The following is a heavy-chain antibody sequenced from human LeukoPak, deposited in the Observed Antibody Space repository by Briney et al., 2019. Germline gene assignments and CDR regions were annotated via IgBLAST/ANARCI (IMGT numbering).Heavy chain of an antibody. CDR2: ISGSGGST. CDR3: ARGYCSGGSCYDY. D-gene: IGHD2-15*01. J-gene: IGHJ4*02. Sequence: GGSLRLSCAASGFTFSSYAMSWVRQAPGKGLEWVSAISGSGGSTYYADSVKGRFTISRDNAKNSLYLQMNSLRAEDTAVYYCARGYCSGGSCYDYWGQGTLVTVSP. V-gene: IGHV3-23*01. CDR1: GFTFSSYA.